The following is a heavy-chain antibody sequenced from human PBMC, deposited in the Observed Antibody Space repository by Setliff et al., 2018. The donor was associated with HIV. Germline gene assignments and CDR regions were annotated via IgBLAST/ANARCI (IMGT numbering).Heavy chain of an antibody. J-gene: IGHJ5*02. CDR2: INPVTGGI. Sequence: SVKVSCKASGGSLTGSFIHRARQAPGQGLEWMGWINPVTGGINYAHMFQGRVTMTRDTSIRTSYMELSSLTSDDTAAYYCAKVGRCVGTTCPRWFDPWGQGTLVTVSS. V-gene: IGHV1-2*07. D-gene: IGHD2-21*01. CDR1: GGSLTGSF. CDR3: AKVGRCVGTTCPRWFDP.